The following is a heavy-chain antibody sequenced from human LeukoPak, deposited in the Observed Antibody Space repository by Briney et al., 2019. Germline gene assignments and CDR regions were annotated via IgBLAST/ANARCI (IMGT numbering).Heavy chain of an antibody. CDR3: AREGRLRPSHIDY. CDR2: ISSSGSTI. CDR1: GFTFSDYY. V-gene: IGHV3-11*04. J-gene: IGHJ4*02. Sequence: GGSLRLSCAASGFTFSDYYMSWIRQAPGKGLEWVPYISSSGSTIYYADSVKGRFTISRDNAQNSLYLQMNSLRAEDTAVYYCAREGRLRPSHIDYWGQGTLVTVSS. D-gene: IGHD2-15*01.